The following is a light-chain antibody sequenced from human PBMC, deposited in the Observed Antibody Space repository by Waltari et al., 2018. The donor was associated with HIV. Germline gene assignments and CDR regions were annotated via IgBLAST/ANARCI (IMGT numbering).Light chain of an antibody. CDR1: RSDVGSYNL. V-gene: IGLV2-23*01. Sequence: QSALTQPASVSGSPGQSIPLPCTGTRSDVGSYNLVSWYQQHPGKAPKPMIYEGSKRPSGVSNRFSGSKSGNTASLTISGLQAEDEADYYCRSYAGSSTLEVFGGGTKLTVL. J-gene: IGLJ2*01. CDR3: RSYAGSSTLEV. CDR2: EGS.